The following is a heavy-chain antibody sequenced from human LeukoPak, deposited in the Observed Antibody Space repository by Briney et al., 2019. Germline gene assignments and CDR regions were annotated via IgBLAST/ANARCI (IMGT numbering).Heavy chain of an antibody. CDR2: IKSKTGGGTT. Sequence: GGSLRLSCAASGFTFSNAWMSWVRQAPGKGLEWVGRIKSKTGGGTTDYTAPVKGRFTISRDDSKNTLYLQMNSLKTDDTAVYYCCCYDSVDYWGQGTLVTVSS. J-gene: IGHJ4*02. CDR1: GFTFSNAW. CDR3: CCYDSVDY. D-gene: IGHD3-16*01. V-gene: IGHV3-15*01.